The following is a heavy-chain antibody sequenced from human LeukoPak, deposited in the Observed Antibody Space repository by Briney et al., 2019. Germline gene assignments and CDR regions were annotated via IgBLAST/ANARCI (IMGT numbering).Heavy chain of an antibody. CDR1: GGSISSYY. CDR3: ARAEIKQQLVLGTWFDS. J-gene: IGHJ5*01. Sequence: SETLSLTCTVSGGSISSYYWSWIRQPPGKGLEWIGYIYYSGSTNYNPSLKSRVTISVDTSKDQFSLKLSSVTAADRPVYYCARAEIKQQLVLGTWFDSWGQGTLDTVSS. V-gene: IGHV4-59*01. CDR2: IYYSGST. D-gene: IGHD6-13*01.